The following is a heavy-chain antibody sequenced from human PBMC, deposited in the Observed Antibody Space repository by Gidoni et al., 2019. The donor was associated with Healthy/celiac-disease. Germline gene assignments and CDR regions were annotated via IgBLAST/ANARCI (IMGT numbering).Heavy chain of an antibody. V-gene: IGHV5-51*01. Sequence: EVQLVQSGAEEKQHGESLKISCKGSGYRLPSYCIGWVRQMPGEVLEWMGSIHPGDSDTRYSPSFQGQVTISADKSISTAYLQWSSLKASDTAMYYCARRGGYQTTPGFEGHDAFDIWGQGTMVTVSS. D-gene: IGHD5-12*01. CDR1: GYRLPSYC. CDR3: ARRGGYQTTPGFEGHDAFDI. CDR2: IHPGDSDT. J-gene: IGHJ3*02.